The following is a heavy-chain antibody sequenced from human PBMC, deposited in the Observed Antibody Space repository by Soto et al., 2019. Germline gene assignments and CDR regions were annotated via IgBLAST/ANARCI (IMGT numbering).Heavy chain of an antibody. Sequence: QVQLQESGPGLVKPSQTLSLTCTVSGGSISSGGYYWSWVRQLPGKGLEWIGYIYYSGSTYYNPSLKSRVTISLDTSKIQFSLKLSSGTAADTAVYYCARNRRPAECFDPWGQGALVTVSS. J-gene: IGHJ5*02. CDR1: GGSISSGGYY. CDR2: IYYSGST. CDR3: ARNRRPAECFDP. V-gene: IGHV4-31*03. D-gene: IGHD3-3*01.